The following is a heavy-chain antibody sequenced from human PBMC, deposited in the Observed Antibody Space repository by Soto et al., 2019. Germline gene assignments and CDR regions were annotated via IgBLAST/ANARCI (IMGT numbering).Heavy chain of an antibody. J-gene: IGHJ4*02. D-gene: IGHD6-19*01. Sequence: GESRKISCKVSGYSFTSYWIGWVRQVPGKGLEWMGIIYPGDSDTRYSPSFQGQVTISADKSISTAYLQWSSLKASDTAMYYCARHVNYQRDSGWYALFDYWGQGTLVTVSS. CDR2: IYPGDSDT. V-gene: IGHV5-51*01. CDR3: ARHVNYQRDSGWYALFDY. CDR1: GYSFTSYW.